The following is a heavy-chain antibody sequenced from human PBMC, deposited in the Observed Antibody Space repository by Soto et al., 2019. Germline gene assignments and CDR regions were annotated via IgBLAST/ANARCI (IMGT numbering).Heavy chain of an antibody. CDR3: AKGRVIPTADFDY. D-gene: IGHD2-2*01. Sequence: PGGSLRLSCAASGFTFSSYAMGWVRQAPGRGLEWVSSIIGNGDSPFYVDSVKGRFTVSRDSSKSTLFFQMNSLRVEDTAIYYCAKGRVIPTADFDYWGQGTQVTVSS. J-gene: IGHJ4*02. CDR1: GFTFSSYA. V-gene: IGHV3-23*01. CDR2: IIGNGDSP.